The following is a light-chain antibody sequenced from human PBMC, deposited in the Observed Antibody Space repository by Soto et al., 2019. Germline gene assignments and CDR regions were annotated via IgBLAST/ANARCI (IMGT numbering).Light chain of an antibody. V-gene: IGKV3-20*01. CDR2: GAS. Sequence: EIVLTQSPGTLSLSPGERATLSCRASQSVSRNYLAWYQQQPGQAPRLLIYGASSRATDIPDRFSGSGSGTDFTLIVSRLEPEDVAVYFCQQYCTSPPTFGPGTKVVIK. CDR1: QSVSRNY. J-gene: IGKJ3*01. CDR3: QQYCTSPPT.